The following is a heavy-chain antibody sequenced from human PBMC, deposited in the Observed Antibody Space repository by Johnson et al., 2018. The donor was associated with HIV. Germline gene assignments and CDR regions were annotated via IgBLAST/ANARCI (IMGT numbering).Heavy chain of an antibody. CDR3: ARVRPNPTVTTRGAAFDI. D-gene: IGHD4-17*01. Sequence: QVQLVESGGGVVRPGRSLRLSCAASGFIFSSYSMHWVRQAPGRGLEWVAVISYDGSIKYYADSVKGRFTISRDNSKNTLYLQMNSLRAEDTAVYYCARVRPNPTVTTRGAAFDIWGQGTMVTVSS. V-gene: IGHV3-30*04. CDR2: ISYDGSIK. CDR1: GFIFSSYS. J-gene: IGHJ3*02.